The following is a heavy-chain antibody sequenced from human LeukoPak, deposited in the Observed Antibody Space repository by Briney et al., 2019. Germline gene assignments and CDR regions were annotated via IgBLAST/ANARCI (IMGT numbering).Heavy chain of an antibody. CDR1: GGSFSNYY. CDR3: ARAYFDTSAYYPHFEF. J-gene: IGHJ4*02. CDR2: IYYSGST. Sequence: SETLSLTCTVSGGSFSNYYWTWIRQPPGKGLEWIGYIYYSGSTNYNPSLKSRLTISIDTSKNQFFLKLSPVTAADTAVYYCARAYFDTSAYYPHFEFWGPGTLVTVSS. D-gene: IGHD3-22*01. V-gene: IGHV4-59*08.